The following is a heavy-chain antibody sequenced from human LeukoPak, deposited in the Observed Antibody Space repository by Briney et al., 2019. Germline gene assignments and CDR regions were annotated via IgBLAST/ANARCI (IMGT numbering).Heavy chain of an antibody. CDR1: GFTFSSYA. D-gene: IGHD5-18*01. V-gene: IGHV3-23*01. CDR3: AKDSARYGYSYECSDY. J-gene: IGHJ4*02. CDR2: ISGSGGST. Sequence: GGSLRLSCAASGFTFSSYAMSWVRQAPGKGLEWVSTISGSGGSTYYADSVKGRFTISRDNSKNTLYLQMNSLRAEDTAVYYCAKDSARYGYSYECSDYWGQGTLVTVSS.